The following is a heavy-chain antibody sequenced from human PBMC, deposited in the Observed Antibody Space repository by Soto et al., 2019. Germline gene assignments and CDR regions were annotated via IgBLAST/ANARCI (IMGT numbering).Heavy chain of an antibody. CDR2: IIPIFGTA. V-gene: IGHV1-69*13. J-gene: IGHJ6*02. Sequence: SVKVSCKASGGTFSSYAISWVRQAPGQGLEWMGGIIPIFGTANYAQKFQGRVTITADESTSTAYMELSSLRSEDTAVYYCATVVADDYYYYGMDVWGQGTTVTVSS. CDR1: GGTFSSYA. CDR3: ATVVADDYYYYGMDV. D-gene: IGHD2-15*01.